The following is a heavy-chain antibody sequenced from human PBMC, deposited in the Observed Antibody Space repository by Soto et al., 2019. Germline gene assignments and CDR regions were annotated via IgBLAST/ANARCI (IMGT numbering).Heavy chain of an antibody. CDR1: GGTFSSYA. Sequence: SVKVSCKASGGTFSSYAISWVRQAPGQGLEWMGGIIPIFGTANYAQKFQGRVTITADESTSTAYMELSSLRSEDTAVYYCARDRCSGGGCYGTNDAFDIWGQGTMVTVSS. J-gene: IGHJ3*02. CDR3: ARDRCSGGGCYGTNDAFDI. D-gene: IGHD2-15*01. CDR2: IIPIFGTA. V-gene: IGHV1-69*13.